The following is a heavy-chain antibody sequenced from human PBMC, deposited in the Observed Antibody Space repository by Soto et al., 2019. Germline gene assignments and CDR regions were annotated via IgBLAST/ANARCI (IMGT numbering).Heavy chain of an antibody. Sequence: GGSLRLSCVASGFTFSNYWMHWVRQAPGKGLVWVSRISTDESSTNYADSVTGRFTISRDNAMNTLYLQMNSLRADNTAVYYCARDNWNSYWGQGTLVTVTS. CDR2: ISTDESST. CDR3: ARDNWNSY. D-gene: IGHD1-7*01. J-gene: IGHJ4*02. V-gene: IGHV3-74*01. CDR1: GFTFSNYW.